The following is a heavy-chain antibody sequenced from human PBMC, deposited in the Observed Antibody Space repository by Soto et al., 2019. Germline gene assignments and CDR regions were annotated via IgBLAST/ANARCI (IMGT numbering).Heavy chain of an antibody. Sequence: GGSLRLSCAASGFTFSSYAMHWVRQAPGKGLEWVAVISYDGSNKYYADSVKGRFTISRDNSKNTLYLQMNSLRAEDTAVYYCARGLYNWTDQGAFDIWGQGTMVTVSS. CDR3: ARGLYNWTDQGAFDI. CDR2: ISYDGSNK. D-gene: IGHD1-1*01. J-gene: IGHJ3*02. V-gene: IGHV3-30*04. CDR1: GFTFSSYA.